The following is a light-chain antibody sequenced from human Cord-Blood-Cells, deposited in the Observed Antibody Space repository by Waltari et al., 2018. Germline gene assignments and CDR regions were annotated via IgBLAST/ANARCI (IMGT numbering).Light chain of an antibody. V-gene: IGKV3-15*01. Sequence: EIVMTQSSATLSVSPGERAALACRASQSVSSNLACYQQKPVQAPRLFIYGASTRATGIPARFSGSGSGTEFTLTISSLQSEDFAVYYCQQYNNWPPYTFGQGTKLEIK. CDR1: QSVSSN. CDR2: GAS. J-gene: IGKJ2*01. CDR3: QQYNNWPPYT.